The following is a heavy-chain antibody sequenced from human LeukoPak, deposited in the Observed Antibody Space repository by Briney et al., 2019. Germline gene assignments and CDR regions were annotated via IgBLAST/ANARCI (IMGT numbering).Heavy chain of an antibody. CDR2: ISAYNGNT. D-gene: IGHD3-3*01. Sequence: ASVKVSCKASVYTFTSYGISWVRQAPGQGLEWMGWISAYNGNTNYAQKLQGRVTMTTDTSTSTAYMELRSLRSDDTAVYYCARDRTYYDFWSGYYRGPFDYWGQGTLVTVSS. CDR3: ARDRTYYDFWSGYYRGPFDY. CDR1: VYTFTSYG. J-gene: IGHJ4*02. V-gene: IGHV1-18*01.